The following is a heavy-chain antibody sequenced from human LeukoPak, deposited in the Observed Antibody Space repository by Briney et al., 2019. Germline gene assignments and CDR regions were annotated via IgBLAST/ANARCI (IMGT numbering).Heavy chain of an antibody. CDR2: ISSSSSYI. D-gene: IGHD3-10*01. V-gene: IGHV3-21*01. CDR1: GFTFSSYS. Sequence: PGGSLRLSCAASGFTFSSYSMNWVRQAPGKGLEWVSSISSSSSYIYYADSVKGRFTISRDNAKNSLYLQMNSLRAEDTAVYYCARDFYGSGSYYRAFDYWGQGTLVTVSS. J-gene: IGHJ4*02. CDR3: ARDFYGSGSYYRAFDY.